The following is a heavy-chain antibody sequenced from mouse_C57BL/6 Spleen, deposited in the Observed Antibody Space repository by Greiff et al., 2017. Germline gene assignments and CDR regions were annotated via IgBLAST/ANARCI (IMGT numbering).Heavy chain of an antibody. V-gene: IGHV1-63*01. CDR3: ARLDYGSGCGGAMDY. CDR2: IYPGGGYT. CDR1: GYTFTNYW. J-gene: IGHJ4*01. D-gene: IGHD1-1*01. Sequence: VQLQQSGAELVRPGTSVKMSCKASGYTFTNYWIGWAKQRPGHGLEWIGDIYPGGGYTNYNEKFKGKATLTADKSSSTAYMQFSSLTSEDSAIYYCARLDYGSGCGGAMDYWGQGTSVTVSS.